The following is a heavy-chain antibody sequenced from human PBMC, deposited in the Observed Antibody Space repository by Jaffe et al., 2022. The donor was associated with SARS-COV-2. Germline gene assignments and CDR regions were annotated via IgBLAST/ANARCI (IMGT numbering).Heavy chain of an antibody. CDR1: GFTFSSYA. J-gene: IGHJ4*02. D-gene: IGHD3-10*01. CDR3: AKDHWFGEFGEYYFDY. CDR2: ISGSGGST. V-gene: IGHV3-23*01. Sequence: EVQLLESGGGLVQPGGSLRLSCAASGFTFSSYAMSWVRQAPGKGLEWVSAISGSGGSTYYADSVKGRFTISRDNSKNTLYLQMNSLRAEDTAVYYCAKDHWFGEFGEYYFDYWGQGTLVTVSS.